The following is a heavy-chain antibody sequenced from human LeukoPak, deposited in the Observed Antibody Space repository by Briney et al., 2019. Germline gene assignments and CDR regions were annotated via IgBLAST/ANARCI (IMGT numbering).Heavy chain of an antibody. CDR3: ARGAVATGFDY. V-gene: IGHV4-39*07. J-gene: IGHJ4*02. CDR1: GGSISSSSYY. CDR2: IYYSGST. Sequence: SETLSLTCTVSGGSISSSSYYWGWIRQPPGKGLEWIGSIYYSGSTNYNPSLKSRVTISVDTSKNQFSLKLSSVTAADTAVYYCARGAVATGFDYWGQGTLVTVSS. D-gene: IGHD5-12*01.